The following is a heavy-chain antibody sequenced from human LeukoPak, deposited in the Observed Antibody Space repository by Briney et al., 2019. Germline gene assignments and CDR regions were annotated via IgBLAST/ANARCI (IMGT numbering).Heavy chain of an antibody. Sequence: GASVKVSCKASGGTFSSYAISWVRQAPGQGLEWMGRIIPTFGTANYAQKFQGRVTITTDESTSTAYMELSSLRSEDTAVYYCARDHCSGGSCYTFDYWGQGTLVTVSS. CDR2: IIPTFGTA. D-gene: IGHD2-15*01. V-gene: IGHV1-69*05. J-gene: IGHJ4*02. CDR3: ARDHCSGGSCYTFDY. CDR1: GGTFSSYA.